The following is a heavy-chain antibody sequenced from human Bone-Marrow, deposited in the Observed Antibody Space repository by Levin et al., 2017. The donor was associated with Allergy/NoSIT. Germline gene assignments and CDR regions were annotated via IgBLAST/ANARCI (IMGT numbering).Heavy chain of an antibody. CDR3: ARATPSGGNSNYDFYMDV. D-gene: IGHD2-8*02. Sequence: PGGSLRLSCTVSGGSITSYYWTWIRQSPEKRLEWSGYIYYSGSTNYNPSLKTRVTMSVDTSKNLFSLNLRSVTAADSTVYYCARATPSGGNSNYDFYMDVWGKVTTVTVSS. CDR2: IYYSGST. V-gene: IGHV4-59*01. CDR1: GGSITSYY. J-gene: IGHJ6*03.